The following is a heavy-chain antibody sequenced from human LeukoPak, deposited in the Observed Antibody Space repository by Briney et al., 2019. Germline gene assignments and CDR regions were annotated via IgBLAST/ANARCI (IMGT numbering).Heavy chain of an antibody. D-gene: IGHD3-16*01. J-gene: IGHJ4*02. CDR2: IFYSGRT. V-gene: IGHV4-59*01. CDR3: ATLGGTTTWYLDY. CDR1: GGSISNYY. Sequence: SGTLSLTCTVSGGSISNYYWSWIRQPPGKGLEWIGYIFYSGRTNYNPSLKSRVTISVDTSKNQFSLKLASMTAADTAMYYCATLGGTTTWYLDYWGQGALVTVSS.